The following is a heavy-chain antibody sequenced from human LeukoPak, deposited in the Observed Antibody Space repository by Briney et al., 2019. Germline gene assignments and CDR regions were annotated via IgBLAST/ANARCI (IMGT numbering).Heavy chain of an antibody. CDR1: GGTFSSYA. CDR2: ITPIFGTP. J-gene: IGHJ6*03. D-gene: IGHD2-2*02. V-gene: IGHV1-69*13. Sequence: SVKVSCKASGGTFSSYAISWVRQAPGHGLELVGAITPIFGTPNYVEKFQGRVTITADDSTTTAYMELSSLTSEDTAIYYCARLGHCRETNCYSDFYYMDVWGKGTTVIVSS. CDR3: ARLGHCRETNCYSDFYYMDV.